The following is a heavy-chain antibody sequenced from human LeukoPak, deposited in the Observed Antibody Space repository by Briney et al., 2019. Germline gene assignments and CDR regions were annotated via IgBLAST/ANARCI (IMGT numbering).Heavy chain of an antibody. CDR2: IYTGGNT. CDR3: ARGDDSGYYDYFDY. V-gene: IGHV3-53*01. CDR1: GFTVDSSY. Sequence: GGSLRLSCAASGFTVDSSYLSWVRQAPGKGLEWVSTIYTGGNTYYAASVKGRFTISRDFSKNTVFLHMNSLRAEDTAMYYCARGDDSGYYDYFDYRGQGALVTVSS. D-gene: IGHD3-22*01. J-gene: IGHJ4*02.